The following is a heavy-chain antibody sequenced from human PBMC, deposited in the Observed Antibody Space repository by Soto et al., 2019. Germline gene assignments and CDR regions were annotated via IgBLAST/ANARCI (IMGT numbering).Heavy chain of an antibody. CDR2: IVVGSGNT. D-gene: IGHD2-15*01. Sequence: QMQLVQSGPEVKKPGTSVKVSCKASGFTFTSSAVQWVRQARGQRLEWIGWIVVGSGNTNYAQKFQERVTITRDMSTSTAYMELSSLRSEDTAVYYCAAGVGCSGGSCYRTREGYYYYGMDVWGQGTTVTVSS. CDR3: AAGVGCSGGSCYRTREGYYYYGMDV. J-gene: IGHJ6*02. CDR1: GFTFTSSA. V-gene: IGHV1-58*01.